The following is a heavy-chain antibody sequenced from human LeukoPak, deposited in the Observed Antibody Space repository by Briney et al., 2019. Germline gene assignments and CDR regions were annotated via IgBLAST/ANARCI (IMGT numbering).Heavy chain of an antibody. D-gene: IGHD5-24*01. V-gene: IGHV3-53*01. CDR2: IYSGGST. Sequence: GGSLRLSCAASGFTVSSNYMSWVRQAPGKGLDWVSVIYSGGSTYYADSVKGRFTISRDNSKNTLYLQMNSLRAEDTAVYYCARAEKATIFDYWGQGTLVTVSS. J-gene: IGHJ4*02. CDR3: ARAEKATIFDY. CDR1: GFTVSSNY.